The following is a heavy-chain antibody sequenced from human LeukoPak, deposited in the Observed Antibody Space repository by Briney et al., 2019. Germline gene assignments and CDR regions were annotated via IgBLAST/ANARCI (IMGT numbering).Heavy chain of an antibody. V-gene: IGHV1-8*01. Sequence: ASVKVSCKASGNTFTTYDFNWVRQAPGQGFEWMRWMNPKTGRTGFAQKFRGRFTMTRNISINTAYLEVTNLRFEDTALYYCVTGVPWDWGQGSLITASS. J-gene: IGHJ4*02. CDR2: MNPKTGRT. D-gene: IGHD1-26*01. CDR3: VTGVPWD. CDR1: GNTFTTYD.